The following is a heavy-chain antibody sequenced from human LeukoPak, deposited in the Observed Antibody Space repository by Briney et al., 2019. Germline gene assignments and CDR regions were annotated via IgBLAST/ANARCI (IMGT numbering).Heavy chain of an antibody. D-gene: IGHD2-2*01. CDR3: ARDFLGYCSSTSCYRFDY. CDR1: GYTSTSYY. Sequence: ASVKVSCKASGYTSTSYYMHWVRQAPGQGLEWMGIINPSGGSTSYAQKFQGRVTMTRDTSTSTVYMELSSLRSEDTAVYYCARDFLGYCSSTSCYRFDYWGQGTLVTVSP. CDR2: INPSGGST. V-gene: IGHV1-46*01. J-gene: IGHJ4*02.